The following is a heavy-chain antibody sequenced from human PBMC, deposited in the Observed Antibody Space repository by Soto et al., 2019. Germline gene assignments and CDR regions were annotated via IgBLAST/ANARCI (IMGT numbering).Heavy chain of an antibody. CDR3: AGNHYYDSSGYLEWFDP. J-gene: IGHJ5*02. V-gene: IGHV4-31*03. Sequence: QVQLQESGPGLLKPSQTLSLTCTVSGGSISSGGYYWSWTRQHPGKGLEWIGYIYYSGSTYYNPSLKSRVTISVDTSKHQFSLKLSSVTAADTAVYYCAGNHYYDSSGYLEWFDPWGQGTLVTVSS. CDR2: IYYSGST. D-gene: IGHD3-22*01. CDR1: GGSISSGGYY.